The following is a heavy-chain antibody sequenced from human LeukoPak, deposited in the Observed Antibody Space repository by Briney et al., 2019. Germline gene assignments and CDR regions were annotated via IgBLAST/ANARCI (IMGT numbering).Heavy chain of an antibody. CDR1: GYTFTGYY. D-gene: IGHD1-1*01. V-gene: IGHV1-2*02. CDR2: INPNSGGT. CDR3: ARVRTGSDDAFDI. J-gene: IGHJ3*02. Sequence: ASVKVSCKASGYTFTGYYMHWVRQAPGQGLEWMGWINPNSGGTNYAQKFQGRVTMTRDTSISTAYMELSRLRSDDTDVYYCARVRTGSDDAFDIWGQGTMVTVSS.